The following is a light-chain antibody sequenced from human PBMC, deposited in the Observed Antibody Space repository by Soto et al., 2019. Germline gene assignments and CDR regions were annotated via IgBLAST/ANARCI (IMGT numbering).Light chain of an antibody. CDR1: QSVSSSY. CDR2: GAS. CDR3: QQYGSSPPWT. V-gene: IGKV3-20*01. J-gene: IGKJ1*01. Sequence: EIVLTQSPGTLSLSPGERATLSCRASQSVSSSYLAWYQQKPGQAPRLLIDGASSRATGIPDRFSGSGSGTDFTLTISRLEPEHFAVYYCQQYGSSPPWTFGQGTKVEIK.